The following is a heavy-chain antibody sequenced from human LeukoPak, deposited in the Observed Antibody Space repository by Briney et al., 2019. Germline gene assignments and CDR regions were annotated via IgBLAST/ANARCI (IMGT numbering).Heavy chain of an antibody. J-gene: IGHJ4*02. V-gene: IGHV4-39*01. CDR2: IYYSGRT. CDR3: ARRLGNDFWSASIDN. Sequence: SETLSLTCTVSGDSISSSNNYWVWIRQPPGQGLEWIGSIYYSGRTFYNPSLESRVTISVETSKNQFPLKLTSVTAADTAVYYCARRLGNDFWSASIDNWGQGTLVIVSS. CDR1: GDSISSSNNY. D-gene: IGHD3-3*01.